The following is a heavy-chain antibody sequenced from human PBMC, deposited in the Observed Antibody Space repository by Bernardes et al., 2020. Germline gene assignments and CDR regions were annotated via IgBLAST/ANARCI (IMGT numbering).Heavy chain of an antibody. V-gene: IGHV3-7*01. CDR2: IKQDGSEK. D-gene: IGHD4-17*01. CDR1: GFTFSSYW. Sequence: GGSLRLSCAASGFTFSSYWMSWVRQAPGKGLEWVANIKQDGSEKYYVDSVKCRFTISRDNAKNSLYLQMNSLRAEDTAVYYCAREGYGDYEGDAFDIWGQGTMVTVSS. J-gene: IGHJ3*02. CDR3: AREGYGDYEGDAFDI.